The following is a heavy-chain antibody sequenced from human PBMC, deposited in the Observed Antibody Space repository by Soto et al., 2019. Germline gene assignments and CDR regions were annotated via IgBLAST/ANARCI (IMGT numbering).Heavy chain of an antibody. Sequence: GGSLRLSCEAAGFTFSSYGMHWVRQAPGKGLAWVAVTSYDGSNKFYADSVKGRLTISRDNSKNTLYLQMNSLRAEDSAVYYCAKDARLYDLVPGYRHVWGQGTLV. CDR1: GFTFSSYG. CDR2: TSYDGSNK. V-gene: IGHV3-30*18. J-gene: IGHJ4*02. D-gene: IGHD3-9*01. CDR3: AKDARLYDLVPGYRHV.